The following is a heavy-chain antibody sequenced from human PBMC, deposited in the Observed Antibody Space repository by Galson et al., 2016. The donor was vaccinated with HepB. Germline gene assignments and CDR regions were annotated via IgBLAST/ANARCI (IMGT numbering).Heavy chain of an antibody. V-gene: IGHV3-23*01. J-gene: IGHJ5*01. CDR2: IGGSGDET. CDR1: GFTFSSYA. CDR3: AKGLWSTGSASHWHPPDS. D-gene: IGHD3-10*01. Sequence: SLRLSCAASGFTFSSYAISWVRQAPGKGLEWVSAIGGSGDETYYADSVKGRFATSRDNPKNTLYLQMNNLRAEDTAVYYCAKGLWSTGSASHWHPPDSWGHGTLVTVSS.